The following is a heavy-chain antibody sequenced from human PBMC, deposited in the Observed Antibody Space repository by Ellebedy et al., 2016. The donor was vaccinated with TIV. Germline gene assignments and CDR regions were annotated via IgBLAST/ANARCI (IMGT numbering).Heavy chain of an antibody. CDR3: ARVRATDSWYFDL. D-gene: IGHD5-12*01. V-gene: IGHV4-30-2*01. CDR2: IYHSGST. Sequence: SETLSLTXAVSGGSISSGGYSWSWIRQPPGKGLEWIGYIYHSGSTYYNPSLKSRVTISVDTSKNQFSLKLSSVTAADTAVYYCARVRATDSWYFDLWGRGTLVTVSS. CDR1: GGSISSGGYS. J-gene: IGHJ2*01.